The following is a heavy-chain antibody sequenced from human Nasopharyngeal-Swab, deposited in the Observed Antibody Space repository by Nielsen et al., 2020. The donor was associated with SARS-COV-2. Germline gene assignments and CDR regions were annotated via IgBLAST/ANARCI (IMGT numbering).Heavy chain of an antibody. D-gene: IGHD3-22*01. CDR1: GGSISSYY. J-gene: IGHJ3*02. CDR3: ASYYDSEADAFDI. Sequence: SETLSLTCTVSGGSISSYYWSWIRQPPGKGLEWIGHIYYSGSTNYNPSLKSRVTISVDTSKNQFSLKLSSVTAADTAVYYCASYYDSEADAFDIWGQGTMVTVSS. CDR2: IYYSGST. V-gene: IGHV4-59*13.